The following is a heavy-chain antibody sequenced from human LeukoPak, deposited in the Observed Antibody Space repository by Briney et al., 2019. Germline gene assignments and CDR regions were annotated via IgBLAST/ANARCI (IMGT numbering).Heavy chain of an antibody. CDR1: GYTFTHHG. J-gene: IGHJ4*02. Sequence: GASVTVSYKASGYTFTHHGISWVRQAPGQGLEWMGWISGYNGDTHYAQNLQGRVTMTTDTATSTAYMELRSLTSDDTAVYYCARDPTNTSGRYAHFDYWGQGTLGTVSA. CDR3: ARDPTNTSGRYAHFDY. CDR2: ISGYNGDT. D-gene: IGHD6-19*01. V-gene: IGHV1-18*01.